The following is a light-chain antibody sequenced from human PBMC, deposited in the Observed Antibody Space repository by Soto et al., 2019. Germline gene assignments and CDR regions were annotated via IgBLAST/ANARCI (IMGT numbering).Light chain of an antibody. CDR3: AAWDDNLSGPL. J-gene: IGLJ2*01. V-gene: IGLV1-47*01. CDR2: RNN. Sequence: QSVLTQAPSASATPGQRVTISCSGSGPNIGSYYVYWYQQVPGAAPKLLIYRNNQRPSGVPDRFSASKSGTSASLAISGLRSEDEADYYCAAWDDNLSGPLFGEGTKLTVL. CDR1: GPNIGSYY.